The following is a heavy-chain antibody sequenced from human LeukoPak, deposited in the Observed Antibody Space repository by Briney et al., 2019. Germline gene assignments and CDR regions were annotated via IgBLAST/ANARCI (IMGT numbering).Heavy chain of an antibody. J-gene: IGHJ5*02. CDR3: ARVSVDIVATTHYNWFDP. V-gene: IGHV4-61*05. D-gene: IGHD5-12*01. CDR2: IYYSGST. CDR1: GGSISSSSYY. Sequence: PSETLSLTCTVSGGSISSSSYYWGWIRQPPGKGLEWIGYIYYSGSTNYNPSLKSRVTISVDTSKNQFSLKLSSVTAADTAVYYCARVSVDIVATTHYNWFDPWGQGTLVTVSS.